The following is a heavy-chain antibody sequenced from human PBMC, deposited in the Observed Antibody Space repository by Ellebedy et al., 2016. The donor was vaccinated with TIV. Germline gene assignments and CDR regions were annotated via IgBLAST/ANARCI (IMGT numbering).Heavy chain of an antibody. V-gene: IGHV3-23*01. CDR1: GLTFSSHA. Sequence: GESLKISCAASGLTFSSHAMSWVRQAPGKVLAWVSSITESGGNTYYADSVKGSFTISSDNSKDTLFLQMNSLRAEDTAIYFCARDPVGVGPAFDVWGQGTMVTVSS. D-gene: IGHD4-23*01. J-gene: IGHJ3*01. CDR2: ITESGGNT. CDR3: ARDPVGVGPAFDV.